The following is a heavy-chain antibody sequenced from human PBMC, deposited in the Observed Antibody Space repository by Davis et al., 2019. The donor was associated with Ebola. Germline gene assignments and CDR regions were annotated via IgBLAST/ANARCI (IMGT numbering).Heavy chain of an antibody. V-gene: IGHV3-30-3*01. J-gene: IGHJ4*02. CDR1: GFTFSRYA. CDR2: ISYDDGTNK. D-gene: IGHD2-15*01. Sequence: GESLKISCAASGFTFSRYAMYWVRQAPGKGLEWVAVISYDDGTNKYYADSVKGRFTISRDNSKNTLYLQMNSLRAEDTAVYYCARDRGLLGRGLDYWGQGTLVTISS. CDR3: ARDRGLLGRGLDY.